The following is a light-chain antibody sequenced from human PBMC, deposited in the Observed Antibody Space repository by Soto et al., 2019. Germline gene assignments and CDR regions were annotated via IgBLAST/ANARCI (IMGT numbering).Light chain of an antibody. J-gene: IGKJ2*01. CDR3: QQRSNWLMYT. Sequence: EIVLTQSPDTLSLSPGERATLSCRASQSVSGYLGWYQQKPGQAPRLLIYDASNRAYGVPARFRGSGSGTNFTLTIASLEPEDFAVYYCQQRSNWLMYTFGQGTKLEIK. V-gene: IGKV3-11*01. CDR1: QSVSGY. CDR2: DAS.